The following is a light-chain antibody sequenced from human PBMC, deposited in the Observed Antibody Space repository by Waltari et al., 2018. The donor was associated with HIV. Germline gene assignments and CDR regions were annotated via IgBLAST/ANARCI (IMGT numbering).Light chain of an antibody. Sequence: SYELTQPPSVSVSPGRTASITCSGAKLGDIYACWYQQSPGQSPVLVIYQDNKRPLGIPERFSGSKSGNTATLTISGTQAMDEADYFCQAWDSSTVLFGGGTKVTVL. CDR1: KLGDIY. V-gene: IGLV3-1*01. CDR2: QDN. J-gene: IGLJ2*01. CDR3: QAWDSSTVL.